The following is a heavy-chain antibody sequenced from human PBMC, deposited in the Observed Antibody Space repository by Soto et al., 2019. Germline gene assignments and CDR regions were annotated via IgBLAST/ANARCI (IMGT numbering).Heavy chain of an antibody. CDR1: GGTFSRYA. Sequence: QVQPVQSGAEVKKPGSSVKVSCKASGGTFSRYAISWVRQAPGQGLEWMGGIIPIFGTANYAQKFQGRVKITADESTRTAYMEVSSQRSDDTAVYYRARGRAGTEYYYYYGMDVWRQGTTVAASS. V-gene: IGHV1-69*12. D-gene: IGHD6-19*01. CDR3: ARGRAGTEYYYYYGMDV. CDR2: IIPIFGTA. J-gene: IGHJ6*02.